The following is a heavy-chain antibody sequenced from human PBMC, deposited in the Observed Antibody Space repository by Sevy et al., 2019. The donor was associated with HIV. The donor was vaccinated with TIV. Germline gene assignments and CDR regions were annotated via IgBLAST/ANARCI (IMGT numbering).Heavy chain of an antibody. V-gene: IGHV3-7*01. CDR3: ARGYYGLGTDYLEYTIFDH. J-gene: IGHJ4*02. CDR1: GFSFSTYW. Sequence: GGCLRLSCAASGFSFSTYWMSWVRQAPGKGLEWVANIKEDGSETLHVDSVKGRFTISRDNAKNSLFLQLSSLRAEDTAVSYCARGYYGLGTDYLEYTIFDHWGQGTLVTVSS. D-gene: IGHD3-10*01. CDR2: IKEDGSET.